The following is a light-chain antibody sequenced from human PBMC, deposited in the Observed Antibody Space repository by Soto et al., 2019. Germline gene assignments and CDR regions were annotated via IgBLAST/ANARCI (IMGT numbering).Light chain of an antibody. CDR1: SSDVGGYNY. CDR2: EVN. Sequence: QSALTQPPSASGSPGQSVTISCSGTSSDVGGYNYVSWYQQHPGKAPKVMIYEVNKRPSGVPDRFSGSKSGNTASLTVSGLQAEDEADYYCSSFAGSNIVVFGGGTKLTVL. V-gene: IGLV2-8*01. CDR3: SSFAGSNIVV. J-gene: IGLJ2*01.